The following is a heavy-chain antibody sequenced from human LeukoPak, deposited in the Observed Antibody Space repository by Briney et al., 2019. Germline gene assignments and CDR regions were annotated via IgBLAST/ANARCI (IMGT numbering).Heavy chain of an antibody. Sequence: GGSLRLSCAASGFTVSSKYMSWVRQAPGKGLEWVSIIYSGGTTYYADSVKGRFTISRDNSKNTLYLQMNSLRAEDTAVYFCARETTVITDTAWFDPWGQGTLVTVSS. CDR1: GFTVSSKY. CDR3: ARETTVITDTAWFDP. CDR2: IYSGGTT. V-gene: IGHV3-53*01. J-gene: IGHJ5*02. D-gene: IGHD4-23*01.